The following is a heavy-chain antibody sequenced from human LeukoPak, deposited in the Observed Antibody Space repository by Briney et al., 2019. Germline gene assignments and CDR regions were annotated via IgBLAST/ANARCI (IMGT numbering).Heavy chain of an antibody. CDR1: GYTLTSYD. V-gene: IGHV1-8*01. D-gene: IGHD2-21*02. J-gene: IGHJ6*03. Sequence: ASVKVSCKASGYTLTSYDINWVRQATGQGLEWMGWMNPNSGNTGYAQKFQGRVTMTRNTSISTAYMEPSSLRSEDTAVYYCARGLDRTYCGGDCYYYYYYYMDVWGKGTTVTVSS. CDR2: MNPNSGNT. CDR3: ARGLDRTYCGGDCYYYYYYYMDV.